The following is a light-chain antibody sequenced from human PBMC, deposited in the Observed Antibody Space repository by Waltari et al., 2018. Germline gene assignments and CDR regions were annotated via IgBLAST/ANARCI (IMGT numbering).Light chain of an antibody. CDR3: PQRSSWPYT. CDR2: DAS. CDR1: QTVGTY. J-gene: IGKJ2*01. V-gene: IGKV3-11*01. Sequence: EIVLTQSPATLSLSPGERATLFCRASQTVGTYLAWYQQKPGQPPRLLIFDASSRSTGITAKFRGSVSGTAFTLTVSNLEREDFAVYLCPQRSSWPYTFGQGTRLEI.